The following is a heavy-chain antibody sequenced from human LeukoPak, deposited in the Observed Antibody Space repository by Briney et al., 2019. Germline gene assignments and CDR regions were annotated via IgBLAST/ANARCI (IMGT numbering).Heavy chain of an antibody. D-gene: IGHD3-3*01. CDR3: ARDPSPFDFWSGYYGYFDY. CDR2: ISSSSSYI. J-gene: IGHJ4*02. CDR1: GFTFSSYS. V-gene: IGHV3-21*01. Sequence: GGSLRLSCAASGFTFSSYSMNWVRQAPGKGLEWVSSISSSSSYIYYADSVKGRFIISRDNAKNSLYLQMNSLRAEDTAVYYCARDPSPFDFWSGYYGYFDYWGQGTLVTVSS.